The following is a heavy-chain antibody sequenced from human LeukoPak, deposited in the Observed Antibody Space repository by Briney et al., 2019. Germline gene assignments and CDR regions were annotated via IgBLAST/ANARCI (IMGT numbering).Heavy chain of an antibody. CDR3: AKVAPGSYYEDS. CDR1: GFTFSSYA. J-gene: IGHJ5*01. V-gene: IGHV3-23*01. Sequence: GGSLRLSCAASGFTFSSYAMSWVRQAPGKGLEWVSAISDTGGGTYYADSVKGRFLISRDNSKNTLYLQMNSLRAEDTAVYYCAKVAPGSYYEDSWGQGTLVTVSS. CDR2: ISDTGGGT. D-gene: IGHD3-10*01.